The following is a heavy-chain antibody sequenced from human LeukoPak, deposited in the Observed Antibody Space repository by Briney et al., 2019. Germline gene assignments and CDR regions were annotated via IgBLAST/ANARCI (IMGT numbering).Heavy chain of an antibody. Sequence: RTGGSLRLSCAASGFTFSDYRMNWVGQAPGEGVEGVANIKQDGSEKYYVDSVKGRFTISRDNAKNSLYLQMNTLRAEDTAVYYCARDRGVGYRYYDYWGQGTLVTVSS. D-gene: IGHD3-16*02. J-gene: IGHJ4*02. CDR1: GFTFSDYR. V-gene: IGHV3-7*01. CDR3: ARDRGVGYRYYDY. CDR2: IKQDGSEK.